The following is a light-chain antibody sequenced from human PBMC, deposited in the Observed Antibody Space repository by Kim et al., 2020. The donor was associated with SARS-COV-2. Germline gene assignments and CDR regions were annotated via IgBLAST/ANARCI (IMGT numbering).Light chain of an antibody. CDR2: GNS. CDR3: QSYDSSLSGFV. CDR1: SSNIGADYD. Sequence: QSVLTQPPSVSGAPGQRVTISCTGSSSNIGADYDVHWYQQLPGTAPKLLIYGNSNRPSGVPDRFSGSKSGTSASLAITGLQAEDEADYYCQSYDSSLSGFVFGGGTQLTVL. V-gene: IGLV1-40*01. J-gene: IGLJ2*01.